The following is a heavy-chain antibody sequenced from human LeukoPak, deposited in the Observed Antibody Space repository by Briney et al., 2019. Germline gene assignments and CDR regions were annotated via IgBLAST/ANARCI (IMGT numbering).Heavy chain of an antibody. CDR2: ISSSGRTK. CDR1: GFIFSSYE. D-gene: IGHD5-12*01. V-gene: IGHV3-48*03. J-gene: IGHJ4*02. Sequence: GGSLRLSCAASGFIFSSYEMNWVRQAPGKGLEWVSYISSSGRTKYYADSVKGRFTISRDNAKNSLYLQMNSLRVEDTAVYYCARDSEWLPDYWGQRTLVTVSS. CDR3: ARDSEWLPDY.